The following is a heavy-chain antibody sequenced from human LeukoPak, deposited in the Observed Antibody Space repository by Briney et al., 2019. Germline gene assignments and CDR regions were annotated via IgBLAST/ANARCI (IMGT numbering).Heavy chain of an antibody. J-gene: IGHJ6*03. V-gene: IGHV4-39*01. CDR1: GGSISSSSYY. CDR2: IYYSGST. CDR3: VGIGYCSSTSCQPVDTAMVSAYYYYYMDV. D-gene: IGHD2-2*01. Sequence: SETLSLTCTVSGGSISSSSYYWGWIRQPPGKGLEWIGSIYYSGSTYYNPSLKSRVTISVDTSKNQFSLKLSSVTAADTAVYYCVGIGYCSSTSCQPVDTAMVSAYYYYYMDVWGKGTTVTVSS.